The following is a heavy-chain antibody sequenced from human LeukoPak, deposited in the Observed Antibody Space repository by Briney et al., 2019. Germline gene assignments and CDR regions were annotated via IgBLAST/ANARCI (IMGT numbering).Heavy chain of an antibody. CDR1: GGSISSYY. CDR2: IYYSGST. J-gene: IGHJ5*02. V-gene: IGHV4-59*08. CDR3: ARGHPDDYIWGSPNSWFVP. D-gene: IGHD3-16*01. Sequence: SETLSLTCTVSGGSISSYYWSWIRQPPGKGLEWVGYIYYSGSTNYNPSLKSRVTISVDTSKNQFSLKLSSVTAADTAVYYCARGHPDDYIWGSPNSWFVPWGQGTLVIVSS.